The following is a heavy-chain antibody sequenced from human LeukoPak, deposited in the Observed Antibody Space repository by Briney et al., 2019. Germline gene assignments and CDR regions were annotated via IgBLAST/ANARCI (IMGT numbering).Heavy chain of an antibody. V-gene: IGHV3-21*01. CDR1: GFTFSSYS. D-gene: IGHD3-22*01. CDR3: ASESITMIVVVGY. Sequence: GGSLRLSCAASGFTFSSYSMNWVREAPGKGLEWVSSISSSSSYIYYADSVKGRFTISRDNAKNSLYLQMNSLRAEDTAVYYCASESITMIVVVGYWGQGTLVTVSS. J-gene: IGHJ4*02. CDR2: ISSSSSYI.